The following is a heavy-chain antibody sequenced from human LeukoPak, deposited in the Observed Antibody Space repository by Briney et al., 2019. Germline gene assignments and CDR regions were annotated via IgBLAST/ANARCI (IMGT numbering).Heavy chain of an antibody. CDR1: GGSVSSGSYY. D-gene: IGHD4-17*01. Sequence: PSETLSLTCTVPGGSVSSGSYYWSWIRQPPGKGLEWIGYIYYSGSTNYNPSLKSRVTISVDTSKNQFSLKLSSVTAADTAVYYCAREGLYGDYVWSLDYWGQGTLVTVSS. J-gene: IGHJ4*02. CDR2: IYYSGST. V-gene: IGHV4-61*01. CDR3: AREGLYGDYVWSLDY.